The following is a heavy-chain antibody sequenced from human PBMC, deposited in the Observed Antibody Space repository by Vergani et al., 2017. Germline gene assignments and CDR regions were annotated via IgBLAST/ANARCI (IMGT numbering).Heavy chain of an antibody. Sequence: QVQLVQSGAEVKKPGASVKVSCKASGYTFTGYYMHWVRQAPGQGLEWMGWINPNSGGTNYAQQFQGWVTMTRDTSISTAYMELSRLGSDDRAVYYCARVGSWYEGFDDWGQGTLVTVSS. CDR2: INPNSGGT. J-gene: IGHJ4*02. CDR1: GYTFTGYY. D-gene: IGHD6-13*01. V-gene: IGHV1-2*04. CDR3: ARVGSWYEGFDD.